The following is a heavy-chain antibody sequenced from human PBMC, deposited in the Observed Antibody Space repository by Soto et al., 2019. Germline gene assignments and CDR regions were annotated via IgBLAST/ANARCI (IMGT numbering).Heavy chain of an antibody. CDR3: ARSIVVVTALDY. J-gene: IGHJ4*02. CDR1: GYTFTSYA. Sequence: GPSVKVSCKASGYTFTSYAMHWVRQAPGQRLEWMGWINAGNGNTKYSQKFQDRVTITRDTSASTAYMELSSLRSEDTAVYYCARSIVVVTALDYWGQGTLVTVSS. CDR2: INAGNGNT. D-gene: IGHD2-21*02. V-gene: IGHV1-3*01.